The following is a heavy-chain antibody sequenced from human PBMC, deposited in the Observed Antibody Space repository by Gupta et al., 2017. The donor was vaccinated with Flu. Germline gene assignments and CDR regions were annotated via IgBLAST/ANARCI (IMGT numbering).Heavy chain of an antibody. D-gene: IGHD2-8*01. J-gene: IGHJ4*02. CDR2: IYHSGRT. Sequence: QVHLQESGPGLVKPSGTLSLTYAVSGGSVSSSNRWSWLRQPPGQGLEWIGEIYHSGRTNYNPSLKSPVTISIDKSNNQFSLRLSSVTAADTAVYYCARNEDTYGYFDYWGQGTLVTVSS. CDR3: ARNEDTYGYFDY. CDR1: GGSVSSSNR. V-gene: IGHV4-4*02.